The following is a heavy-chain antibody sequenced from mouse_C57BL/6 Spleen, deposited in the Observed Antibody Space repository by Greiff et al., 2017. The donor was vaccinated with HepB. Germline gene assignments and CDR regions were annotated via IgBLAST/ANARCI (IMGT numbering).Heavy chain of an antibody. CDR2: IRLKSDNYAT. CDR1: GFTFSNYW. J-gene: IGHJ1*03. CDR3: IVSSPSYWYFDV. D-gene: IGHD1-1*01. Sequence: EVKVEESGGGLVQPGGSMKLSCVASGFTFSNYWMNWVRQSPEKGLEWVAQIRLKSDNYATHYAESVQGRFTISRDDSKSSVYLQMNNLRAEDTGIYYGIVSSPSYWYFDVWGTGTTVTVSS. V-gene: IGHV6-3*01.